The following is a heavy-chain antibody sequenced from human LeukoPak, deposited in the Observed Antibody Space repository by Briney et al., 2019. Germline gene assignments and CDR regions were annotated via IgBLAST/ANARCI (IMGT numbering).Heavy chain of an antibody. CDR2: ISSSGGTI. Sequence: GGSLRLSCAASGFTFSDYYMSWIRQAPGKGLEWISYISSSGGTIYYADSVKGRFTISRDNAKNSLYLQMNSLRAEDTAVYYCASLSITIFGVAPDVWGKGTTVTVSS. CDR1: GFTFSDYY. D-gene: IGHD3-3*01. J-gene: IGHJ6*04. V-gene: IGHV3-11*04. CDR3: ASLSITIFGVAPDV.